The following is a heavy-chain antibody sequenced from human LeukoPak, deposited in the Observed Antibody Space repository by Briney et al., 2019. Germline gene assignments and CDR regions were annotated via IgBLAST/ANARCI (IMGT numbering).Heavy chain of an antibody. V-gene: IGHV1-18*01. J-gene: IGHJ4*02. Sequence: ASVKVSCKASGYTFTSYGISWVRQAPGQGLEWMGWISAYNGNTNYAQKLQGRVTMTTDTSTSTAYMELRSLRSDDTAVYYCARDKGYYDSSGYYVYWGQGTLVTVSS. CDR1: GYTFTSYG. D-gene: IGHD3-22*01. CDR3: ARDKGYYDSSGYYVY. CDR2: ISAYNGNT.